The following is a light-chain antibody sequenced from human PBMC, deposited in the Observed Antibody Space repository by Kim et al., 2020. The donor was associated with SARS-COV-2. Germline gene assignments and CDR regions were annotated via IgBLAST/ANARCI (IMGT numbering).Light chain of an antibody. CDR3: QQYNNWPLT. Sequence: FSPGERATLSCRASQSVSSNLAWYQQKPVQAPGLLIYDASTRAAGLPARFSGSGSGTEFTLIISSLHSEDFAVYYCQQYNNWPLTFGRGTKVDIK. CDR2: DAS. V-gene: IGKV3-15*01. J-gene: IGKJ1*01. CDR1: QSVSSN.